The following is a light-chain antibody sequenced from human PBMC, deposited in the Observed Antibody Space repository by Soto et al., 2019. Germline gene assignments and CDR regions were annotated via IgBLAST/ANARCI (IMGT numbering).Light chain of an antibody. CDR2: KAS. CDR3: QQYNSYWYT. Sequence: DIQMTQSPSTLSASVGDRVTITCRASQSISSWLAWYQQKPGKAPKLLIYKASSLESGVPSRFSGSGSGTDFTLPIRRLQPDDFATYYCQQYNSYWYTFGQGTKLEIK. CDR1: QSISSW. J-gene: IGKJ2*01. V-gene: IGKV1-5*03.